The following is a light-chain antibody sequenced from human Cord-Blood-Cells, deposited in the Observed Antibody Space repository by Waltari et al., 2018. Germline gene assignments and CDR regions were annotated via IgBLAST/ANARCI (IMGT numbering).Light chain of an antibody. CDR2: GAS. CDR3: QQYGSSPRT. V-gene: IGKV3-20*01. CDR1: QSVSSSY. J-gene: IGKJ1*01. Sequence: EIVLPQSPGPLSLSPGERATLSCRASQSVSSSYLAWYQQKTGQAPRLLIYGASSRATGIPDRFSGSGSGTDFTLTISRLEPEDFAVYYCQQYGSSPRTFGQGTKVEVK.